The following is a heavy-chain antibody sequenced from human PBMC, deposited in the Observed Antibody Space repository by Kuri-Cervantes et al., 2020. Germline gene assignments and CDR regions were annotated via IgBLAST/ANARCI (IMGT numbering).Heavy chain of an antibody. D-gene: IGHD3-10*01. CDR3: ARAPGYYNALDV. CDR2: IHHSGNS. J-gene: IGHJ6*02. CDR1: GGSISSGGSC. V-gene: IGHV4-30-2*06. Sequence: SQTLSLTCAVSGGSISSGGSCWTWIRQSPGKGLEWIGYIHHSGNSYYNPSLKSRVTISVDGSKNHSSLRLTSVTAADTAVYYCARAPGYYNALDVWGQGTMVTVSS.